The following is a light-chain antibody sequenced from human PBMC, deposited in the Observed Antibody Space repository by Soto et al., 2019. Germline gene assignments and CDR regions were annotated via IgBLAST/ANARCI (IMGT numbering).Light chain of an antibody. CDR2: AKS. CDR3: QQSSSGPFT. CDR1: QKINSY. J-gene: IGKJ3*01. Sequence: EIVLTQSPATLSLSPGERATLSGRARQKINSYLAWYQQQPGQAPRLIIYAKSNRATGIPARFSGSGSGTDFTLSISSLEPEDFAVSYCQQSSSGPFTFGPGTNLDIK. V-gene: IGKV3-11*01.